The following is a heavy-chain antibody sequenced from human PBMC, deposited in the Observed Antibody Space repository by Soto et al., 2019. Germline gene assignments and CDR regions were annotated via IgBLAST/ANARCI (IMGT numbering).Heavy chain of an antibody. V-gene: IGHV1-18*01. D-gene: IGHD2-15*01. Sequence: QVQLVQSGAEVKKPGASVKVSCKASGYTFTSYGISWVRQAPGQGLEWMGWISAYNGNTNYAQKLQGRVTMTTDTSTSTAYMELRSRRTDDTAVYYCAREMVKGGCYYYYYYGMDVWGQGTTVTVSS. CDR1: GYTFTSYG. CDR3: AREMVKGGCYYYYYYGMDV. CDR2: ISAYNGNT. J-gene: IGHJ6*02.